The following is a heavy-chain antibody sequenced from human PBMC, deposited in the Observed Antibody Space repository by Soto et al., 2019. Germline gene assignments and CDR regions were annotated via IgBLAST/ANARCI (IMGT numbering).Heavy chain of an antibody. Sequence: LKISCVGSGFTFRDHAMRWVRQAPGRGLEWVSAISADGASIQHADSVKGRFSVSRDNAKNTVYLQMDNLRTEDSAVYYCAKDRYYDTPGWFDPWGQGSRVTVSS. CDR3: AKDRYYDTPGWFDP. CDR2: ISADGASI. J-gene: IGHJ5*02. CDR1: GFTFRDHA. V-gene: IGHV3-23*01. D-gene: IGHD3-22*01.